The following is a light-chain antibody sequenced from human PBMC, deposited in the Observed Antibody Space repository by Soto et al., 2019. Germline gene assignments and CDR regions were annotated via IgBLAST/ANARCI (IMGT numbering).Light chain of an antibody. Sequence: EIVLTQSPGTLSLSPWERATLSCRASQSVSNSYLAWYQQKPGQAPRLLISDASSRATGIPDRFSGSGSGTDFTLTISRLEPEDFATYYCQQSYSTPRTFGQGTKVDIK. CDR2: DAS. CDR1: QSVSNSY. J-gene: IGKJ1*01. CDR3: QQSYSTPRT. V-gene: IGKV3D-20*02.